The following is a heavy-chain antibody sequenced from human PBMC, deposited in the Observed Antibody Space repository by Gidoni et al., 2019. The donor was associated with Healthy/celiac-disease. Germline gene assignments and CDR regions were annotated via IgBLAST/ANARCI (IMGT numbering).Heavy chain of an antibody. Sequence: QVHLVQSGAEVKTPGSSVQVSCKCSGCPFNSYAISWARQAPGQGLEWMGGIIPICGTTNYQQKFQGRVTITADESTSTAYMELSSLRSEDTAVYYCARARSNYYYYYGMDVWGQGTTVTVSS. J-gene: IGHJ6*02. CDR1: GCPFNSYA. V-gene: IGHV1-69*01. CDR3: ARARSNYYYYYGMDV. D-gene: IGHD4-4*01. CDR2: IIPICGTT.